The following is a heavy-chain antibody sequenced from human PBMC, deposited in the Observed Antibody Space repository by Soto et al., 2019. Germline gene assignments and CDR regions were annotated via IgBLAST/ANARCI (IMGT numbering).Heavy chain of an antibody. CDR2: ISPYTANT. CDR3: ARAGYSISCYGILSAEAHGVEIDY. D-gene: IGHD6-13*01. Sequence: QIQLVQSGAEVKKPGASVKVSCKASGYTFISYGIIWVRQAPGQGLEWMGWISPYTANTNYEQKFQGRVTITTDTSSSAAYLELRTLRSDESTVCYCARAGYSISCYGILSAEAHGVEIDYWGQGPWVTVSS. CDR1: GYTFISYG. J-gene: IGHJ4*02. V-gene: IGHV1-18*01.